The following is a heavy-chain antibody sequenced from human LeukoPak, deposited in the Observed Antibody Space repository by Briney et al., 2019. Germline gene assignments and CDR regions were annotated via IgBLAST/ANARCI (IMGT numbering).Heavy chain of an antibody. CDR3: ARTEYSGSYFDN. CDR1: GFTFSSYW. Sequence: GGSLRLSCGASGFTFSSYWVHWVRQAPGKGLVWVSRINSDGSSTSYADSVKGRFTISRDNAKNTLYLQMDSLRAEDTAVYFCARTEYSGSYFDNWGQGTLVTVSS. V-gene: IGHV3-74*01. J-gene: IGHJ4*02. CDR2: INSDGSST. D-gene: IGHD1-26*01.